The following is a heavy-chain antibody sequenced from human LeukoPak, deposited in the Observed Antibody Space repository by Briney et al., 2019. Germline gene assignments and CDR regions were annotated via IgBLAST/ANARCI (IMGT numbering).Heavy chain of an antibody. CDR1: GGSISSYY. D-gene: IGHD6-13*01. V-gene: IGHV4-59*08. CDR2: IYYSGST. CDR3: ARPGYSSSWYGGGFDI. Sequence: SETLSLTCTVPGGSISSYYWSWIRQPPGKGLEWIGYIYYSGSTNYNPSLKSRVTISVDTSKNQFSLKLSSVTAADTAVYYCARPGYSSSWYGGGFDIWGQGTMVTVSS. J-gene: IGHJ3*02.